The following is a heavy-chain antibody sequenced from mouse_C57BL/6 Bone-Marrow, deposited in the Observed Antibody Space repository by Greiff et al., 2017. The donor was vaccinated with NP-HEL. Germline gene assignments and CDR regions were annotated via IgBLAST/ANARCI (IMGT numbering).Heavy chain of an antibody. J-gene: IGHJ3*01. Sequence: QVQLQQSGAELARPGASVKLSCKASGYTFTSYGISWVKQRTGQGLEWIGEIYPRSGNTYYNEKFKGKATLTADKSSSTAYMELRSLTSEDSAVYFCARELLWFAYWGQGTLVTVSA. V-gene: IGHV1-81*01. D-gene: IGHD1-1*01. CDR1: GYTFTSYG. CDR3: ARELLWFAY. CDR2: IYPRSGNT.